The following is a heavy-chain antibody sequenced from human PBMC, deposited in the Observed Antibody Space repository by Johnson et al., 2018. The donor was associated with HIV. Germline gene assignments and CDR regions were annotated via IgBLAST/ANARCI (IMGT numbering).Heavy chain of an antibody. J-gene: IGHJ3*02. CDR2: IKQDGSEK. V-gene: IGHV3-7*01. D-gene: IGHD6-25*01. CDR1: GFTFSSYW. CDR3: ARFGMGSSGDAFDI. Sequence: VHLVESGGGLVQPGGSLRLSCAASGFTFSSYWMSWVRQAPGKGLEWVANIKQDGSEKYYVDSVKGRFTISRDNAKNSLYLQMNSLRAEDTAVYYCARFGMGSSGDAFDIWGQGTMVTVSS.